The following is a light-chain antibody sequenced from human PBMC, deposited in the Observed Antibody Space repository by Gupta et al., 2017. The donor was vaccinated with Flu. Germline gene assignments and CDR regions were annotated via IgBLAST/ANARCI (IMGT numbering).Light chain of an antibody. CDR1: QSISSW. Sequence: DLQMTQSPSTLSASVGDRVTITCRASQSISSWLAWFQQKPGKAPKLLIYKASSLESGVPSRFSGTGSGTEFTLTISSLQPDDFATYYCHQYNSYSLTFGQGTKVEVK. V-gene: IGKV1-5*03. CDR2: KAS. CDR3: HQYNSYSLT. J-gene: IGKJ1*01.